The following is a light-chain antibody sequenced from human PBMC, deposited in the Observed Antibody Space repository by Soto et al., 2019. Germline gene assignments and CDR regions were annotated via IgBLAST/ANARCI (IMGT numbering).Light chain of an antibody. CDR1: QSVSSSY. J-gene: IGKJ1*01. V-gene: IGKV3-20*01. CDR3: QQYCSSPWS. CDR2: GAS. Sequence: EIVLTQSPGTLSLSPGERATLSCRASQSVSSSYLAWYQQKPGQAPRLLIYGASIRATGIPDRFSGSESGTDFTLTISRLEPEDFAVYYCQQYCSSPWSFGQGTKVVIK.